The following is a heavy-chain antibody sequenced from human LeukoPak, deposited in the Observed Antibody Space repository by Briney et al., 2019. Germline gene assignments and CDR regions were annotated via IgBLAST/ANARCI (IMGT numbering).Heavy chain of an antibody. J-gene: IGHJ5*02. CDR3: ASSIGYPGPFDP. CDR2: IYYSGST. CDR1: GGSISSSSYY. D-gene: IGHD6-13*01. V-gene: IGHV4-39*07. Sequence: PSETLSLTCTVSGGSISSSSYYWGWIRQPPGKGLEWIGSIYYSGSTYYNPSLKSRVTISVDTSKNQFSLKLSSVTAADTAVYYCASSIGYPGPFDPWGQGTLVTVSS.